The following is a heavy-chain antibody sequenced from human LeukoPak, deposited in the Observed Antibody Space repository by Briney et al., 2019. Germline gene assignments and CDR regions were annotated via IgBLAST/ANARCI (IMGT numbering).Heavy chain of an antibody. Sequence: GGSLRLSCAASGFTFSSYAMSWVRQVPGKGLECVSGFSGRVVSTYYADSVKGRFTISRDNSKNTLFLQMNSLRVEDTAVYYCARAPAHYYDSSDHYYVGESYFDYWGQGTLVTVSS. D-gene: IGHD3-22*01. CDR3: ARAPAHYYDSSDHYYVGESYFDY. CDR2: FSGRVVST. V-gene: IGHV3-23*01. J-gene: IGHJ4*02. CDR1: GFTFSSYA.